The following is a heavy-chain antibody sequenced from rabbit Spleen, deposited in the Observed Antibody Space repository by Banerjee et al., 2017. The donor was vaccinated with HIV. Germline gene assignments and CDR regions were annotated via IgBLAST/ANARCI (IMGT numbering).Heavy chain of an antibody. CDR2: IYTGNNKN. CDR3: ARDSGSSFSSYGMDL. Sequence: EESGGDLVQPGASLTLTCTASGFSFSSSYDMCWVRQAPGKGLEWIGCIYTGNNKNYYASWAKGRFTISKTSSTMVTLQMTSLTAADTATYFCARDSGSSFSSYGMDLWGQGTLVTVS. CDR1: GFSFSSSYD. D-gene: IGHD8-1*01. V-gene: IGHV1S40*01. J-gene: IGHJ6*01.